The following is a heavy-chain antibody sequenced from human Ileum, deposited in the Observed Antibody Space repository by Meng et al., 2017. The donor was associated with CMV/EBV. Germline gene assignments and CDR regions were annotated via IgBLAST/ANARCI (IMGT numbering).Heavy chain of an antibody. CDR2: ISGSGGST. V-gene: IGHV3-23*01. CDR1: GFTFSSYA. D-gene: IGHD3-3*01. J-gene: IGHJ5*02. CDR3: AKDWSGNYNWFNP. Sequence: GGSLRLSCAASGFTFSSYAMSWVRQAPGKGLEWVSAISGSGGSTYYADSVKGRFTISRDNYRGTAYLQMNSLRAEDTAMYYCAKDWSGNYNWFNPWGQGTQVTVSS.